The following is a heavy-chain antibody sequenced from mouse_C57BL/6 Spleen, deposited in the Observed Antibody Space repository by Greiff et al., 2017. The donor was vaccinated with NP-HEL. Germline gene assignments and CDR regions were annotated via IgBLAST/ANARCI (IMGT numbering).Heavy chain of an antibody. CDR2: IYPGDGDT. D-gene: IGHD3-3*01. J-gene: IGHJ2*01. CDR3: ARDGNLGDGYYFDY. Sequence: QVQLQQSGPELVKPGASVKISCKASGYAFSSSWMNWVKQRPGKGLEWIGRIYPGDGDTNYNGKFKGKATLTADKSSSTAYMQLSSLTSEDSAVYFCARDGNLGDGYYFDYWGQGTTLTVSS. V-gene: IGHV1-82*01. CDR1: GYAFSSSW.